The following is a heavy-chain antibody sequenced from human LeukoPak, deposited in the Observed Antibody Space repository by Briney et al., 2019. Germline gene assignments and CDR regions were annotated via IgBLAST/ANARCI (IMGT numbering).Heavy chain of an antibody. Sequence: GGSLRLSCTASGFSFSNYTMHWVRQAPGKGLEWVAVISYDGSNKYYADSVKGRFAISRDNSKNTLYLQMNSLRAEDTAVYYCARDRIAAAGINWFDPWGQGTLVTVSS. D-gene: IGHD6-13*01. CDR2: ISYDGSNK. V-gene: IGHV3-30*09. CDR3: ARDRIAAAGINWFDP. J-gene: IGHJ5*02. CDR1: GFSFSNYT.